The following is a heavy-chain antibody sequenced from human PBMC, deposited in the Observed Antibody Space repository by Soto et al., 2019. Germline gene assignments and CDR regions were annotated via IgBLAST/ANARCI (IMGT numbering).Heavy chain of an antibody. CDR2: IYYSGST. V-gene: IGHV4-59*01. CDR3: ARTYYDFWSGYYYGMDV. Sequence: PSETLSLTCTVSGGSISSYYWSWIRQPPGKGLEWIGYIYYSGSTNYNPSLKSRATISVDTSKNQFSLKLSSVTAADTAVYYCARTYYDFWSGYYYGMDVWGQGTTVTVSS. J-gene: IGHJ6*02. D-gene: IGHD3-3*01. CDR1: GGSISSYY.